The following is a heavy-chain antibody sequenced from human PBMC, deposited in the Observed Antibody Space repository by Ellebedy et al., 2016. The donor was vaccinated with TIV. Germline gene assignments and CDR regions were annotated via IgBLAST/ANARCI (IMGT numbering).Heavy chain of an antibody. D-gene: IGHD2-2*01. CDR2: ISHDAKIT. CDR1: GFQFSDYY. CDR3: ATWPLHTSPYPRFFRY. Sequence: GESLKISCAASGFQFSDYYMNWIRQPPGKGLDWIAFISHDAKITYYSDSVGGRFTVSRDNTKTSLYLQMNSLVADDTAVYYCATWPLHTSPYPRFFRYWGPGTLVTVSS. V-gene: IGHV3-11*01. J-gene: IGHJ4*02.